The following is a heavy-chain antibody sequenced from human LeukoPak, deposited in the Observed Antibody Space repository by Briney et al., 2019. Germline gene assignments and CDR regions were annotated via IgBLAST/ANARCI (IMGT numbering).Heavy chain of an antibody. CDR1: GGSISSYY. D-gene: IGHD4/OR15-4a*01. CDR3: ASVDPPGAFDY. V-gene: IGHV4-4*07. CDR2: IYTSGST. Sequence: PSETLSLTCTVSGGSISSYYWSWIRQPAGKGLEWIGRIYTSGSTNYNPSLKSRVTMSVDTSKNQFSLKLSSVTAADTVVYYCASVDPPGAFDYWGQGTLVTVSS. J-gene: IGHJ4*02.